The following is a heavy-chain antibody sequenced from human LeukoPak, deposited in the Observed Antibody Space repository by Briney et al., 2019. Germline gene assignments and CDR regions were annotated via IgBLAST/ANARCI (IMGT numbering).Heavy chain of an antibody. Sequence: ASVKVSCKASGDTFTGYYMHWVRQAPGQGLEWMGWINPNSGGTNYAQKFQGRVTMTRDTSISTAYMELSRLRSDDTAVYYCARDSSWRGYNWFDPWGQGTLVTVSS. V-gene: IGHV1-2*02. CDR3: ARDSSWRGYNWFDP. D-gene: IGHD6-13*01. CDR1: GDTFTGYY. CDR2: INPNSGGT. J-gene: IGHJ5*02.